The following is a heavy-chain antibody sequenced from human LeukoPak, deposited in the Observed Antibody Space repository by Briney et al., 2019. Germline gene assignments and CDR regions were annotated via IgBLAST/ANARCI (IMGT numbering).Heavy chain of an antibody. V-gene: IGHV3-30-3*01. Sequence: GGSLRLSCAASGFTFSSYAMSWVRQAPGKGLEWVAVTSYDGINKYYADSVKGRFTISRGNSKNTLYLQMNSLRAEDTAVYYCARRYCSSTSCLFDYWGQGTLVTVSS. CDR1: GFTFSSYA. CDR2: TSYDGINK. CDR3: ARRYCSSTSCLFDY. D-gene: IGHD2-2*01. J-gene: IGHJ4*02.